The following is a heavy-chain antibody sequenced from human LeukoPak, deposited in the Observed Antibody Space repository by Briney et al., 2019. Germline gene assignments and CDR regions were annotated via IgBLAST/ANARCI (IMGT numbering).Heavy chain of an antibody. Sequence: GGSLRLSCAASGFTFSSYWMSWVRQAPGKGLEWVANIKQDGSERYYVDSVKGRFTISRDNAKNSLYLQMNSLRAEDTAVYYCARVGIGGSYYYYYYMDVWGKGTTVTVSS. V-gene: IGHV3-7*01. J-gene: IGHJ6*03. D-gene: IGHD1-26*01. CDR2: IKQDGSER. CDR1: GFTFSSYW. CDR3: ARVGIGGSYYYYYYMDV.